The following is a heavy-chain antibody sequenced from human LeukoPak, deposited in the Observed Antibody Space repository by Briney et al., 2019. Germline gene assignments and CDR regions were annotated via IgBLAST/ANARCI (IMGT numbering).Heavy chain of an antibody. CDR3: ASSSPLD. CDR1: GGSFSGYY. Sequence: SETLSLTCAVYGGSFSGYYWSWIRQPPGKGLEWIGEINHSGSTNYNPSLKGRVTISVDTSKNQFSLKLSSVTAADTAVYYCASSSPLDWGQGTLVTVSS. CDR2: INHSGST. J-gene: IGHJ4*02. V-gene: IGHV4-34*01.